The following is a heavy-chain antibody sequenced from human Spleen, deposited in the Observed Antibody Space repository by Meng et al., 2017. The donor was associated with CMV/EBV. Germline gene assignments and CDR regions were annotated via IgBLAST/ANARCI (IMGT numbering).Heavy chain of an antibody. Sequence: GSLRLSCAVSGLTFSDYAMTWVRQAPGKGLEWISVIYSAGTTTYYADSVKGRFTISRDNSKNTMFLQMNSLRVEDTAVYYCAKEGLWLDPWGQGTLVTVSS. CDR2: IYSAGTTT. J-gene: IGHJ5*02. CDR3: AKEGLWLDP. CDR1: GLTFSDYA. V-gene: IGHV3-23*03. D-gene: IGHD3-16*01.